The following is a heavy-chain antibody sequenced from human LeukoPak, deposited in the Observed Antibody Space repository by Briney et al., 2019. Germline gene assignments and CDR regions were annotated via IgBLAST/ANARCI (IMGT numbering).Heavy chain of an antibody. CDR1: GFTFDDYA. CDR2: ISWNSGSI. Sequence: GRSLRLSCAASGFTFDDYAMHWVRQAPGKGLEWVSGISWNSGSIGYADSVKGRFTISRDNAKNSLYLQMNSLRAEDTALYYCAKSDDYYYYYMDVWGKGTTVTVSS. J-gene: IGHJ6*03. V-gene: IGHV3-9*01. D-gene: IGHD2-21*02. CDR3: AKSDDYYYYYMDV.